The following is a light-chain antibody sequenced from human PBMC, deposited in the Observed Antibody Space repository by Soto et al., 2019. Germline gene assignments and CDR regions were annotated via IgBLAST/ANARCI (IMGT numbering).Light chain of an antibody. CDR1: QSVLYSSNNKNY. CDR3: QEYESTPPT. Sequence: DIVMTQSPDSLAVSLGERATINCKSSQSVLYSSNNKNYLAWYQQRPGQPPKLLIYWASTRESGVPDRFSGSGAGTDFTLTITSLQAEDVAVYYCQEYESTPPTLGHGTKLEI. V-gene: IGKV4-1*01. CDR2: WAS. J-gene: IGKJ2*01.